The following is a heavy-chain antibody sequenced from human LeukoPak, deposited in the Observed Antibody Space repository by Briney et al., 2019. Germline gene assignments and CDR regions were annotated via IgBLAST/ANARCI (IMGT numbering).Heavy chain of an antibody. CDR2: IKQDGSEK. J-gene: IGHJ4*02. D-gene: IGHD3-22*01. CDR3: ARVINQDYYDSSGYYDY. Sequence: GGSLRLSCAASGFTFSSYWMSWVRQAPGKGLEWVANIKQDGSEKYYVDSVKGRFTISRDNAKNSLYLQMNSLRAEDTAVYYCARVINQDYYDSSGYYDYWGQGTLVTVSS. CDR1: GFTFSSYW. V-gene: IGHV3-7*01.